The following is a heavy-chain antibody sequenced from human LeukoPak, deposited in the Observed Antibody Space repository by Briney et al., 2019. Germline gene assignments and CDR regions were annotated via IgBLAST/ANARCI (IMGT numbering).Heavy chain of an antibody. CDR1: GYTFTGYY. V-gene: IGHV1-46*01. J-gene: IGHJ3*02. CDR2: INPSGGNT. Sequence: ASVKVSCKASGYTFTGYYMHWVRQAPGQGLEWMGIINPSGGNTNYAQKFQGRVTMTRDMSTSTVYMELSSLRSEDTAVYYCARERSSGYNDAFDIWGQGTMVTVSS. CDR3: ARERSSGYNDAFDI. D-gene: IGHD3-22*01.